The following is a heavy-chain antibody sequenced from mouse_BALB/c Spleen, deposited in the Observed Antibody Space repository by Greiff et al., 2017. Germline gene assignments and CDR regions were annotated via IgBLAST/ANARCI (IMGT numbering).Heavy chain of an antibody. V-gene: IGHV5-9-3*01. Sequence: EVMLVESGGGLVKPGGSLKLSCAASGFTFSRYAMSWVRQTPEKRLEWVATISSGGSYTYYPDSVKGRFTISRDNAKNTLYLQMSSLRSEDTAMYYCARHDKYGNSDYYAMDYWGQGTSVTVSS. CDR1: GFTFSRYA. J-gene: IGHJ4*01. D-gene: IGHD2-10*02. CDR2: ISSGGSYT. CDR3: ARHDKYGNSDYYAMDY.